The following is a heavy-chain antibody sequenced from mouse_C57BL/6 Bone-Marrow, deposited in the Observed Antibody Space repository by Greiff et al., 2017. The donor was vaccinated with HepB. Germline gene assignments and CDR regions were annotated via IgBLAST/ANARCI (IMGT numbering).Heavy chain of an antibody. J-gene: IGHJ2*01. CDR2: INPSSGYT. V-gene: IGHV1-7*01. CDR3: ARHYDYDDPYFDY. Sequence: QVTLKVSGAELAKPGASVKLSCKASGYTFTSYWMHWVKQRPGQGLEWIGYINPSSGYTKYNQKFKDKATLTADKSSSTAYKQLSSLTYEDSAVYYCARHYDYDDPYFDYGGKGTTLTVSS. D-gene: IGHD2-4*01. CDR1: GYTFTSYW.